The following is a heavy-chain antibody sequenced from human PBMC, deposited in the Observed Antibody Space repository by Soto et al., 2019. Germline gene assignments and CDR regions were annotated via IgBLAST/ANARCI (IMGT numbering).Heavy chain of an antibody. CDR1: GGSISSYY. CDR3: ARDAGFEAFDI. Sequence: PSETLSLTCTVSGGSISSYYWSWIRQPPGKGLEWIGYIYYSGSTKYNPSLKSRVTISVDTSKNRFSLKLNSVTAADTAVYYCARDAGFEAFDIWGQGTMVTV. CDR2: IYYSGST. J-gene: IGHJ3*02. V-gene: IGHV4-59*01.